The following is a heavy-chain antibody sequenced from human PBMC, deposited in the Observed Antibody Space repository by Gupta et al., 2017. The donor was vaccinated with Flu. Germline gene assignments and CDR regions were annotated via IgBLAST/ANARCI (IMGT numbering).Heavy chain of an antibody. Sequence: YLHWVRQAPGQGLEWLGCINPDSGGTNYAQKLEGRVTMTRDTSTSTAYMELTRLRSDDTAVYYCAREMVFCTTTSCPFDIWGQGTMVTVPS. V-gene: IGHV1-2*02. CDR2: INPDSGGT. J-gene: IGHJ3*02. CDR1: Y. CDR3: AREMVFCTTTSCPFDI. D-gene: IGHD2-2*01.